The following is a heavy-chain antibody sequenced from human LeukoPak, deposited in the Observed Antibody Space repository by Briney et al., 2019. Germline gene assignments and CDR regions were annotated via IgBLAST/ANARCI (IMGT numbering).Heavy chain of an antibody. CDR1: GYTFTGYY. Sequence: GASVKVSCKASGYTFTGYYMHWVRQAPGQGLEWMGWINPNSGGTNYAQKFQGRVTMTRDTSISTAYMELSSLRSEDTAVYYCARGEINQDAFDIWGQGTMVTVSS. CDR2: INPNSGGT. D-gene: IGHD5-24*01. V-gene: IGHV1-2*02. CDR3: ARGEINQDAFDI. J-gene: IGHJ3*02.